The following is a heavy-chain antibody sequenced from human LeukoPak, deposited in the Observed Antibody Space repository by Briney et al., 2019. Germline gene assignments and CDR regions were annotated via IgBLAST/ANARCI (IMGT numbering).Heavy chain of an antibody. Sequence: GGSLRLSCAASGFTFSSYAMSWVRQAPGKGLEWVSAISGSGGSTYYADSVKGRFTISRDNSKNTLYLQMNSLRAEDTAVYYCAKDLGRNIVVVTAIRGDAFDIWGQGTMVTVSS. CDR1: GFTFSSYA. CDR3: AKDLGRNIVVVTAIRGDAFDI. D-gene: IGHD2-21*02. J-gene: IGHJ3*02. CDR2: ISGSGGST. V-gene: IGHV3-23*01.